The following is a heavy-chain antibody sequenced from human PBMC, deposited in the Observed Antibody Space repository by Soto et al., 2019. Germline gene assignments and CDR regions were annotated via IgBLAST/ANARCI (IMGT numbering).Heavy chain of an antibody. CDR2: IYYSGST. J-gene: IGHJ4*02. CDR1: GGSISSGGYY. Sequence: SETLSLTCTVSGGSISSGGYYWSWIRQHPGKGLEWIGYIYYSGSTYYNPSLKGRVTISVDTSKNQFSLKLSSVTAADTAVYYCARNRCSSTSCYTVDYWGQGTLVTVSS. CDR3: ARNRCSSTSCYTVDY. D-gene: IGHD2-2*02. V-gene: IGHV4-31*03.